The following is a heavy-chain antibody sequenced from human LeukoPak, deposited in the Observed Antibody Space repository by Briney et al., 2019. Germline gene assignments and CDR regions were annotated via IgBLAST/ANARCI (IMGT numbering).Heavy chain of an antibody. Sequence: QSGGSLRLSCAAPGFTFSSYALSWVRQAPGKGLEWVANIKQDGSEKYYVDSVKGRFTISRDNAKNSLYLQMNSLRAEDTAVYYCARVSSGWYLRAYYYMDVWGKGTTVTVSS. CDR1: GFTFSSYA. J-gene: IGHJ6*03. D-gene: IGHD6-19*01. V-gene: IGHV3-7*01. CDR3: ARVSSGWYLRAYYYMDV. CDR2: IKQDGSEK.